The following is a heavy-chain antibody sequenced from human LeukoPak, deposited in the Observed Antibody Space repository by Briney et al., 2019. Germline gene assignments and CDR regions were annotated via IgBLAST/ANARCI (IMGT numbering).Heavy chain of an antibody. V-gene: IGHV1-3*01. Sequence: RASVTVSCTASGYTFTIYAMHWVRQAPGQRLEWMGWINAGNGNTKYSQKFQGRATLTRATSTSTVYMELSSLRSEDTAVYYCASVYKYGMDVWGQGTTVIVSS. CDR1: GYTFTIYA. J-gene: IGHJ6*02. CDR2: INAGNGNT. CDR3: ASVYKYGMDV.